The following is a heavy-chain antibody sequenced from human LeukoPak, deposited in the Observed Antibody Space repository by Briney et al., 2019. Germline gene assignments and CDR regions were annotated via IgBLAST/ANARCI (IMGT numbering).Heavy chain of an antibody. CDR3: ARVRNYYDSSGYKDAFDI. CDR2: IYTSGST. Sequence: SETLSLTCTVYGGSISSYYWSWIRQPAGKGLEWIGRIYTSGSTNYNPSLKSRVTMSVDTSKNQFSLKLSSVTAADTAVYYCARVRNYYDSSGYKDAFDIWGQGTMVTVSS. CDR1: GGSISSYY. D-gene: IGHD3-22*01. V-gene: IGHV4-4*07. J-gene: IGHJ3*02.